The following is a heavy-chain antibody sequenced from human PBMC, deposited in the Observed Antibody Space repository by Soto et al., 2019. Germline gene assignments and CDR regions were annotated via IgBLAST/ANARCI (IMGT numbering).Heavy chain of an antibody. D-gene: IGHD4-4*01. CDR1: GGSISSGGYS. V-gene: IGHV4-30-2*01. J-gene: IGHJ6*02. CDR3: ARDSRSTTTYGLDV. CDR2: IYHGEST. Sequence: QLQLQESGSGLVKPSQTLALNCAVSGGSISSGGYSWSWLRLPPGKGLEWIGYIYHGESTNYNPSLRSRVTISVDRAKNQLSLILKSVNPADTAVYYCARDSRSTTTYGLDVWGQGTKVTVSS.